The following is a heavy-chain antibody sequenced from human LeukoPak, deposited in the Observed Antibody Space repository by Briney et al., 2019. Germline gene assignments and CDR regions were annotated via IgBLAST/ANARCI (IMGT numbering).Heavy chain of an antibody. J-gene: IGHJ5*02. CDR1: GYTFTNHV. CDR2: INADNGNT. CDR3: VRDSPFDP. V-gene: IGHV1-3*01. Sequence: ASVKVSCKASGYTFTNHVIHWVRQAPGQRPEWMGWINADNGNTRYSQKFQDRVTITRDTVASTVYMELSRLGSEDTAVYYCVRDSPFDPWGQGTLVTVSS.